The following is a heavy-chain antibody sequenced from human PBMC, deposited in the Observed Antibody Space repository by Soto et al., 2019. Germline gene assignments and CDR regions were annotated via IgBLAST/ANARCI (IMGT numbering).Heavy chain of an antibody. D-gene: IGHD3-9*01. CDR3: ARGYYDILTGYYSLPDY. CDR1: GYTFTSYD. V-gene: IGHV1-8*01. CDR2: MNPNSGNT. Sequence: QVQLVQSGAEVKKPGASVKVSCKASGYTFTSYDINWVRQATGQGLEWMGWMNPNSGNTGYAQKFQGRVTMTRNTSISTAYMALSSLRSEDTAVYYFARGYYDILTGYYSLPDYWGQGTLVTVSS. J-gene: IGHJ4*02.